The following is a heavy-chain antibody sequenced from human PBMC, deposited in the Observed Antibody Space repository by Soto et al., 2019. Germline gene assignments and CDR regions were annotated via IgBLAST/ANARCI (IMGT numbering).Heavy chain of an antibody. J-gene: IGHJ4*02. D-gene: IGHD6-13*01. CDR3: ASRGSSSWSDY. V-gene: IGHV4-34*01. Sequence: QVQLQQWGAGLLKPSETLSLTCAVYGGSFSGYYWSWIRQPPGKGLEWIGEINNSGSTNYNPYLKSHVIISVDTSKGQFSLKLSAVTAADTVVYYCASRGSSSWSDYWGQGTLVTVSS. CDR1: GGSFSGYY. CDR2: INNSGST.